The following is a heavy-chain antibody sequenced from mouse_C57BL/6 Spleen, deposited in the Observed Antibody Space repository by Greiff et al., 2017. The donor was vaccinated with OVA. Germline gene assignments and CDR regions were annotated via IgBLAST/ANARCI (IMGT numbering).Heavy chain of an antibody. CDR3: ARSGLEKDDY. V-gene: IGHV1-64*01. CDR1: GYTFTSYW. Sequence: QVQLKQPGAELVKPGASVKLSCKASGYTFTSYWMHWVKQRPGQGLEWIGMIHPNSGSTNYNEKFKSKATLTVDKSSSTAYMQLSSLTSEDSAVYYCARSGLEKDDYWGQGTTLTVSS. D-gene: IGHD3-1*01. J-gene: IGHJ2*01. CDR2: IHPNSGST.